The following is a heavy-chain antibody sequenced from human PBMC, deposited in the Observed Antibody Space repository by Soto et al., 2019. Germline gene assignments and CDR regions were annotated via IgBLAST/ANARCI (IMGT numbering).Heavy chain of an antibody. Sequence: GVLRLSCAASGFTFSSYAMSWVRQAPGKGLEWVSAISGSGGSTYYAGSVKGRFTISRDNSKNTLYLQMNSLRAEDTAVYYCAKDGPGDDFWSGYYYYYGMDVWGQGTTVTVSS. CDR2: ISGSGGST. CDR3: AKDGPGDDFWSGYYYYYGMDV. D-gene: IGHD3-3*01. J-gene: IGHJ6*02. CDR1: GFTFSSYA. V-gene: IGHV3-23*01.